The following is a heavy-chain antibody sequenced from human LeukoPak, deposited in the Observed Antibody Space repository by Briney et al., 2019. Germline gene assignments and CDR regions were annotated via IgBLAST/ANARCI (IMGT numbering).Heavy chain of an antibody. CDR2: IYTSGHS. CDR3: ARSGFWDGYSYYYMDV. CDR1: GLTVSNNY. Sequence: GGSLRLSCAASGLTVSNNYMSWVRQAPGKGLGWVSAIYTSGHSVYADSVKGRFIISKDNSNNTLYLQMNSLRAADTAIYYCARSGFWDGYSYYYMDVWGKGTPVTVSS. J-gene: IGHJ6*03. V-gene: IGHV3-53*01. D-gene: IGHD3-3*01.